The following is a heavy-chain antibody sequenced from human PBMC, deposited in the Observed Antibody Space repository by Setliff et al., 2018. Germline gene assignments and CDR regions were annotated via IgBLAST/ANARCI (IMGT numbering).Heavy chain of an antibody. CDR3: ARRGTTAFDF. Sequence: GGSLRLSCAASGFTFNMYGMHWVRQAPGKGLEWVAFTRLDGNSKYYADSVKGRFTISRDNSKNTLYLEMNNLRAEDSAVYYCARRGTTAFDFWGLGTLVTVSS. D-gene: IGHD4-4*01. CDR1: GFTFNMYG. J-gene: IGHJ4*02. V-gene: IGHV3-30*02. CDR2: TRLDGNSK.